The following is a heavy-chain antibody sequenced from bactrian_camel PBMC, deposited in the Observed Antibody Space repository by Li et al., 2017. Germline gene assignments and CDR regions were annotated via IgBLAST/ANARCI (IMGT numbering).Heavy chain of an antibody. Sequence: VQLVESGGGLVQPGESLRLSCAASGFTFSSYWMYWVRQAPGKGLEWVSYIQIDGSSTSYADSVKGRFTISRDNAKKIWYLEMNSLNPEDTALYRCAYSWTVTAPAGLEAMTRPDFGYWGDGTQVTVS. J-gene: IGHJ6*01. CDR1: GFTFSSYW. D-gene: IGHD1*01. V-gene: IGHV3S1*01. CDR2: IQIDGSST. CDR3: AYSWTVTAPAGLEAMTRPDFGY.